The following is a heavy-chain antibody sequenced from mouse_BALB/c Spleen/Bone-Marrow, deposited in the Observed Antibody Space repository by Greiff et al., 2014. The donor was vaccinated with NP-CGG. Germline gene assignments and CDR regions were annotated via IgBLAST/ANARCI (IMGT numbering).Heavy chain of an antibody. Sequence: VQLQQSGPELVKPGASMKISCKASGYSFTGYTMNWVKQSHGKNLEWIGLINPYNGGTSYNQKFKGKATLTVDKSSSTAYMELLSLTPEDSAVYYCARDYYGFSYGFAYWGQGTLVTVSA. CDR1: GYSFTGYT. D-gene: IGHD1-1*01. J-gene: IGHJ3*01. V-gene: IGHV1-18*01. CDR3: ARDYYGFSYGFAY. CDR2: INPYNGGT.